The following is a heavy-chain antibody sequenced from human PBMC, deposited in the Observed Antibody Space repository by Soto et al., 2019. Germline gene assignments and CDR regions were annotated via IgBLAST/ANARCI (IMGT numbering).Heavy chain of an antibody. D-gene: IGHD2-15*01. J-gene: IGHJ6*02. V-gene: IGHV1-69*12. CDR2: IIAIIGIT. CDR1: GGTLNSFA. Sequence: QVQLVQSGDEVKKPGSSVKVSCKASGGTLNSFAISWVRQAPGQGLEWMGGIIAIIGITNYAQRFQGKLTITADENTNTAYRELGSIKSEDTAIYYCASRYCSGGSCHSTLYYYYGMDVWGQGTTVTVSS. CDR3: ASRYCSGGSCHSTLYYYYGMDV.